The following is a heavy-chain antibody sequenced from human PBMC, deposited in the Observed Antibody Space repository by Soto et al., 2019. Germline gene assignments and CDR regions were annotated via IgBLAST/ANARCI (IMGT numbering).Heavy chain of an antibody. D-gene: IGHD4-17*01. CDR3: ARPATGVDYYYYGMDV. Sequence: SVKVSCKASGGTFSSYAISWVRQAPGQGLEWMGGIIPIFGTANYAQKFQGRVTITADESTSTAYMELSSLRSEDTAVYYCARPATGVDYYYYGMDVWGQGTTVTVSS. V-gene: IGHV1-69*13. CDR2: IIPIFGTA. CDR1: GGTFSSYA. J-gene: IGHJ6*02.